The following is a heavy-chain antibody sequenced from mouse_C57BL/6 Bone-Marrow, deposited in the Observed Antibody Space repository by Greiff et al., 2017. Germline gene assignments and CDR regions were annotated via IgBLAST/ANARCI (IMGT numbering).Heavy chain of an antibody. CDR1: GYTFTSYW. CDR3: SRVDYDLFSY. CDR2: IYPGSGSP. J-gene: IGHJ3*01. D-gene: IGHD2-4*01. Sequence: QVQLQQPGAELVKPGASVKMSCKASGYTFTSYWITWVKQRPGQGLEWIGDIYPGSGSPNYNEKFKSKATLTVDSSSSTAYMQLSSLTSEDSAVYYCSRVDYDLFSYWGQGTLVTVSA. V-gene: IGHV1-55*01.